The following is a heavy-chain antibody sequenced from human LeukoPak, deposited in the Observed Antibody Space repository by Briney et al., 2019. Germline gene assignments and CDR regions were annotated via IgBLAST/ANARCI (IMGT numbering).Heavy chain of an antibody. CDR2: LHYSGST. CDR3: ARLGYCSSTSCYADN. V-gene: IGHV4-39*01. CDR1: GGSISSGTYY. J-gene: IGHJ4*02. D-gene: IGHD2-2*01. Sequence: SETLSLTWTVSGGSISSGTYYWGWIRHPPGKGLEWIASLHYSGSTDYNASLKSRVSISVDTSRNQFSLRLRFLTAADTAVYYCARLGYCSSTSCYADNWGQGTLVTVSS.